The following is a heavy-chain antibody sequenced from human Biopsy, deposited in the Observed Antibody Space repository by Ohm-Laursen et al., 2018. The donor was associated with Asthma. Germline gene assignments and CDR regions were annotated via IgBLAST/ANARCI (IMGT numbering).Heavy chain of an antibody. CDR1: GLTFSNYG. V-gene: IGHV3-30*18. CDR3: AKDVFPGWELRRGPDY. J-gene: IGHJ4*02. D-gene: IGHD1-26*01. Sequence: SLRLSCSASGLTFSNYGMHWVRQAPGKGLDWVAVISFDGSNKNYTDSVKGRFTIPRDNSRNTLHLQMNSLRAEDTAVYYCAKDVFPGWELRRGPDYWGQGTLVTVSS. CDR2: ISFDGSNK.